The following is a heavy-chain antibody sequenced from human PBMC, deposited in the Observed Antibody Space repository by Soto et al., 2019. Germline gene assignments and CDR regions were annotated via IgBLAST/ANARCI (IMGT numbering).Heavy chain of an antibody. CDR1: GGSVSSGSYY. J-gene: IGHJ4*02. V-gene: IGHV4-61*01. Sequence: SETLSLTCTVSGGSVSSGSYYWSWIRQPPGKGLECIGYIYYSGSTNCNPSLKSRVTISVDTSKNQFSLKLSSVTAADTAVYYCAKTGVSSGYYYYFDYWGQGTLVTVSS. D-gene: IGHD3-22*01. CDR3: AKTGVSSGYYYYFDY. CDR2: IYYSGST.